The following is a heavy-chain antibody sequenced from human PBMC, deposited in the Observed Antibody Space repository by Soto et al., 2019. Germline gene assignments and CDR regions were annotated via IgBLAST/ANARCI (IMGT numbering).Heavy chain of an antibody. D-gene: IGHD2-2*01. V-gene: IGHV3-15*01. Sequence: PGGSLILSCAASGLTFSNAWMNWVRQAPGKGLEWVGRIKSKTDGGTTDYAAPVKGRFTISRDDSKNTLYLQMNSLKTEDTAVYYCTTGHCSSNNCYPNWFDPWGQGTLVTVSS. CDR3: TTGHCSSNNCYPNWFDP. CDR2: IKSKTDGGTT. J-gene: IGHJ5*02. CDR1: GLTFSNAW.